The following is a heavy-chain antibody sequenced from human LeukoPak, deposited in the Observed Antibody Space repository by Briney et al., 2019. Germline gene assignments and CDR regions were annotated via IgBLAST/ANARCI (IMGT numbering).Heavy chain of an antibody. Sequence: ASVKVSCKASGYTFTSYDINWVRQATGQGLEWMGWMNPNSGNTGYAQKFQGRVTITRNTSISTAYMELSSLRSEDTGVYYCARGTYYDFWSGYYHFDYWGQGTLVTVSS. CDR2: MNPNSGNT. CDR3: ARGTYYDFWSGYYHFDY. D-gene: IGHD3-3*01. CDR1: GYTFTSYD. V-gene: IGHV1-8*03. J-gene: IGHJ4*02.